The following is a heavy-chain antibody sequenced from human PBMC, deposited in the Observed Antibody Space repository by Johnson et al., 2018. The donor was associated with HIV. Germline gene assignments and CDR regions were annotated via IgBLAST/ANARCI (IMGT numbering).Heavy chain of an antibody. CDR2: ISSSGSTI. D-gene: IGHD7-27*01. CDR1: GFTFSDYY. Sequence: QMQLVESGGGVVRPGGSLRLSCAASGFTFSDYYMSWIRQAPGKGLEWVSYISSSGSTIYYADSVKGRFTISRDNAKNSLYLQMNSLGAEDTAVYYCARERRANWDPNDAFDIWGQGTMVTVSS. J-gene: IGHJ3*02. CDR3: ARERRANWDPNDAFDI. V-gene: IGHV3-11*04.